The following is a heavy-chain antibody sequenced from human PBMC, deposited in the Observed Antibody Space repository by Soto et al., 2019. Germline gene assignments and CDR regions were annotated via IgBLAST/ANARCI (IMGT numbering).Heavy chain of an antibody. D-gene: IGHD3-9*01. CDR3: AGETSDYDILTAPTTFDI. CDR1: GGSFRGYY. Sequence: QVQLQQWGAGLLKPSETLSLTCVVSGGSFRGYYWYWIRQPPGKGLEWIGEIDHSASTHYNPSLKSRITISVDTSKRQISLNLTSVTAADTAVYYCAGETSDYDILTAPTTFDIWGQGTMVTVSS. J-gene: IGHJ3*02. CDR2: IDHSAST. V-gene: IGHV4-34*02.